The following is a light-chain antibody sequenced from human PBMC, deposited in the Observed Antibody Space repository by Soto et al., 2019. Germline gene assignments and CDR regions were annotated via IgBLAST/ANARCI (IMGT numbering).Light chain of an antibody. CDR3: AAWDASLSGPYV. CDR1: SSNIGSNY. CDR2: RNN. Sequence: QSALTQPPSASGTPGQRVTISCSGSSSNIGSNYVYWYQQLPGTAPTLLIYRNNQRPSGVPDRFSGSKPGTSASLAISGHRSEDEADYYCAAWDASLSGPYVFGTGTKVTVL. V-gene: IGLV1-47*01. J-gene: IGLJ1*01.